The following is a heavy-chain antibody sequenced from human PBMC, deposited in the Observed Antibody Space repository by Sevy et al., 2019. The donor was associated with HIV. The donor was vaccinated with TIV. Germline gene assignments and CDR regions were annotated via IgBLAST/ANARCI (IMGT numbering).Heavy chain of an antibody. V-gene: IGHV3-7*01. CDR3: ARALAAAASY. D-gene: IGHD6-25*01. J-gene: IGHJ4*02. Sequence: GGSLRLSCAASGFTFSSYWMNWVRQAPGKGLEWVGNIKQDGSEKYYVDSVKGRFTISRDNAKNSMHLQMNSLRAEDTAVYYCARALAAAASYWGQGTLVTVSS. CDR2: IKQDGSEK. CDR1: GFTFSSYW.